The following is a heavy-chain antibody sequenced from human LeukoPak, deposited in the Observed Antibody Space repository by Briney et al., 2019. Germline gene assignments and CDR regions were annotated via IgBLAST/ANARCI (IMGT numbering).Heavy chain of an antibody. V-gene: IGHV4-38-2*01. CDR1: GHSISSGYY. CDR2: MYHRGST. CDR3: ARHRGDNSNTRYYFYYMDV. J-gene: IGHJ6*03. Sequence: SETLSLTCSVSGHSISSGYYWGWIRQPPGKGLEWIGTMYHRGSTYYNPSLKSRVTMSGDTSKNHFSLKLSSAIAADAAVYYCARHRGDNSNTRYYFYYMDVWGKGTTVTVSS. D-gene: IGHD4-11*01.